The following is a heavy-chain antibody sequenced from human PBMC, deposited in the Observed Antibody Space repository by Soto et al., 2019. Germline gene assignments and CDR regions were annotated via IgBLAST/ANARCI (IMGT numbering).Heavy chain of an antibody. J-gene: IGHJ4*02. CDR3: ALGDWYRSGWYYFDY. D-gene: IGHD6-19*01. V-gene: IGHV2-70*11. CDR1: GFSLSTSGMC. CDR2: IDWDDDK. Sequence: SGPTLVNPTQTLTLTCTFSGFSLSTSGMCVSWIRQPPGKALEWLARIDWDDDKYYSTSLKTRLTISKDTSKNQVVLTMTNMDPVDTATYYCALGDWYRSGWYYFDYWGQGTLVTFSS.